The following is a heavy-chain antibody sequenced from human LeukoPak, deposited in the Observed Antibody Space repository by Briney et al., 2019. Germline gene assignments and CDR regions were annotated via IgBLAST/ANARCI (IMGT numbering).Heavy chain of an antibody. V-gene: IGHV3-30*18. D-gene: IGHD6-13*01. J-gene: IGHJ6*02. Sequence: PGGSLRLSCAASGFTFSSYGMHWVRQAPGKGLEWVAVISYDGSNKYYADSVKGRFTISRDNSKNTLYLQMNSLRAEDTAVYYCAKELGPYSSSWYVPPFSCYYYYYGMDVWGQGTTVTVSS. CDR3: AKELGPYSSSWYVPPFSCYYYYYGMDV. CDR2: ISYDGSNK. CDR1: GFTFSSYG.